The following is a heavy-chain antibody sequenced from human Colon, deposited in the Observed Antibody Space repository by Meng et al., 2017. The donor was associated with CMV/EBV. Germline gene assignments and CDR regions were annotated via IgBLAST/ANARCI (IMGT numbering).Heavy chain of an antibody. D-gene: IGHD1-7*01. CDR3: ARGYNWNYGGGFDY. J-gene: IGHJ4*02. CDR1: GYTFTGYY. CDR2: INPNSGGT. V-gene: IGHV1-2*02. Sequence: ASVKVSCKASGYTFTGYYMHWVRQAPGQGLEWMGWINPNSGGTNYAQKFQGRVTMTRDTSISTAYMELSRLRSDDTAVYYCARGYNWNYGGGFDYWGQGTLVTVSS.